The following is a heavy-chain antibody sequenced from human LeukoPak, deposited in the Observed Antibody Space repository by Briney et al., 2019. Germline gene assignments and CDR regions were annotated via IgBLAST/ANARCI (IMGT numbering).Heavy chain of an antibody. J-gene: IGHJ4*02. Sequence: GGSLRLSCAASGFTFSSYGMSWVRQAPGKGLEWVGRIKSKTDGGTTDYAAPVKGRFTISRDDSKNTLYLQMNSLKTEDTAVYYCTAGIVGATTAYWGQGTLVTVSS. D-gene: IGHD1-26*01. V-gene: IGHV3-15*01. CDR2: IKSKTDGGTT. CDR1: GFTFSSYG. CDR3: TAGIVGATTAY.